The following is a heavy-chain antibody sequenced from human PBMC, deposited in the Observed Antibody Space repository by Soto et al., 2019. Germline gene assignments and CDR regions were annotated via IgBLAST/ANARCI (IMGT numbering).Heavy chain of an antibody. J-gene: IGHJ4*02. V-gene: IGHV3-23*01. Sequence: PGGSQRLSSTASGFTFSNYARSWVRQAPGKGLEWVSVISRGGGNTYYADSVKGRFTISRDNSKNTLYLQMNSLRAEDTAVYYCAKGDRIAAAGHFDYWGQGTLVTVSS. D-gene: IGHD6-13*01. CDR3: AKGDRIAAAGHFDY. CDR1: GFTFSNYA. CDR2: ISRGGGNT.